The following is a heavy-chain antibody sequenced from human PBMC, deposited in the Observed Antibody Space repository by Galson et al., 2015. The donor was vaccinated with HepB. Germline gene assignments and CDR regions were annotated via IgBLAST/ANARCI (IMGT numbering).Heavy chain of an antibody. CDR2: IYPGDSDT. CDR1: GYSFTNYW. V-gene: IGHV5-51*03. CDR3: ARGPRGYNWDTGVGHY. D-gene: IGHD1/OR15-1a*01. J-gene: IGHJ4*02. Sequence: QSGAEVKKPGESLKISCKGFGYSFTNYWVGWVRQMPGIGLEWMGMIYPGDSDTRYSPSFQGRVTISADKSISTAYLQWSSLKASDTAIYYCARGPRGYNWDTGVGHYWGQGTLVTVSS.